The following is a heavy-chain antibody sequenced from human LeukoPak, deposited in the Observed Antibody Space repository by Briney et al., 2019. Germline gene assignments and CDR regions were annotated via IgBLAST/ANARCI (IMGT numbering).Heavy chain of an antibody. Sequence: GESLRLSCAASGFTVSANSMTCVRQAPGEGLEWVSLIYSGGSTYYADSVKGRFIISRDISKNTVDLQMSSLRAEDAAVYYCARAPYSSGLGGAFDVWGQGTRVTVSS. CDR1: GFTVSANS. D-gene: IGHD6-19*01. J-gene: IGHJ3*01. CDR3: ARAPYSSGLGGAFDV. CDR2: IYSGGST. V-gene: IGHV3-66*01.